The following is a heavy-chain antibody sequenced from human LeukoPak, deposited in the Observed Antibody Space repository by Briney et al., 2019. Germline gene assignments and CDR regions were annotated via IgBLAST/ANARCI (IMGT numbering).Heavy chain of an antibody. V-gene: IGHV4-59*01. CDR2: IDYSGST. D-gene: IGHD1-7*01. Sequence: SETLSLTCTVSGGSISGYYWSWIRQPPGKGPEWIGYIDYSGSTNYTPSLKSRVTISVDTSNNQFSLKLSSVTAADTAVYYCARGDIIGTLGYFDYWGQGTLVTVSS. CDR1: GGSISGYY. J-gene: IGHJ4*02. CDR3: ARGDIIGTLGYFDY.